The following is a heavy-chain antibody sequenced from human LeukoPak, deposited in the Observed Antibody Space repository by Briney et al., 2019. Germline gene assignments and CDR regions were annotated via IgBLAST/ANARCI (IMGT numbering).Heavy chain of an antibody. V-gene: IGHV4-59*01. J-gene: IGHJ4*02. CDR2: IYYSGST. CDR1: GGSISSYY. CDR3: ARSPLGKQQLFLFDY. D-gene: IGHD6-13*01. Sequence: SETLSLTCTVSGGSISSYYWSWIRQPSGKGLEWIGYIYYSGSTNYNPSLKSRVTISVDTSKNQFSLKLSSVTAADTAVYYCARSPLGKQQLFLFDYWGQGTLVTVSS.